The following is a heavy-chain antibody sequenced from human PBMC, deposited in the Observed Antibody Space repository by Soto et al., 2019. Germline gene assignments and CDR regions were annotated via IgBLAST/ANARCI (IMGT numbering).Heavy chain of an antibody. V-gene: IGHV4-38-2*02. J-gene: IGHJ4*02. CDR1: GYSISSGYY. D-gene: IGHD3-16*01. CDR2: IYHSGST. CDR3: ARDWGTPGYFDY. Sequence: ASETLSLTCAVSGYSISSGYYWGWIRQPPGKGLEWIGSIYHSGSTYYNPSLKSRVTISVDTSKNQFSLKLSSVTAADTAVYYCARDWGTPGYFDYWGQGTLVTVSS.